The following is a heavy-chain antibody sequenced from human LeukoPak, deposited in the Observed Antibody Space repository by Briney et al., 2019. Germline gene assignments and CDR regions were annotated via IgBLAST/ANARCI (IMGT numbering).Heavy chain of an antibody. D-gene: IGHD3-22*01. Sequence: PGGSLRLSCAASGFTFSTYWMHWVRQAPGKGLVWVSRIKSDGSTNYADSVKGRFTISRDNANNTLSLQMNSLRPEDTGVYYCARAPSEIGGYYPEYFQLWEQGTLVTVSS. V-gene: IGHV3-74*01. CDR2: IKSDGST. CDR3: ARAPSEIGGYYPEYFQL. J-gene: IGHJ1*01. CDR1: GFTFSTYW.